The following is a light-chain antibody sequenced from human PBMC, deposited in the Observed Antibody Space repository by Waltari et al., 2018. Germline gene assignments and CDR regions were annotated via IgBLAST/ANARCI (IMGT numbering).Light chain of an antibody. V-gene: IGLV2-11*01. J-gene: IGLJ3*02. CDR3: CSYGGSYNWV. CDR1: NSDVGAYNF. CDR2: NVI. Sequence: QSALTQPRPVSGTPGQSVTISCTGTNSDVGAYNFVSWYQQHPGKAPKLIIYNVIERPSGVPDRFSGSKSGTTGSLTISGLQPEDEADYYCCSYGGSYNWVFGGGTKVTVL.